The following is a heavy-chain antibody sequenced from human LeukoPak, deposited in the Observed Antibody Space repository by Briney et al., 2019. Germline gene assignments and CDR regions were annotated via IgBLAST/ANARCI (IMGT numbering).Heavy chain of an antibody. CDR2: IYTSGST. CDR3: AREGPGNEPYDYVWGSYRRGGPFDY. V-gene: IGHV4-61*02. D-gene: IGHD3-16*02. CDR1: GGSISSGSYY. J-gene: IGHJ4*02. Sequence: PSETLSLTCTVPGGSISSGSYYWSWIRQPAGKGLEWIGRIYTSGSTNYNPSLKSRVTISVDTSKNQFSLKLSSVTAADTAVYYCAREGPGNEPYDYVWGSYRRGGPFDYWGQGTLVTVSS.